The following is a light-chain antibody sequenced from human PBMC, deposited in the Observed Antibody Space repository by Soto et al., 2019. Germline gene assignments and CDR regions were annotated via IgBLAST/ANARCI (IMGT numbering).Light chain of an antibody. Sequence: GDRVTINCRASESINRWLAWYQLKPGKAPKLLIYDASTLESGVPSRFRGSGSGTEFLLTISSLQPDDFATYYCQQANSFPITFGQGTRLEI. CDR2: DAS. V-gene: IGKV1-5*01. CDR3: QQANSFPIT. CDR1: ESINRW. J-gene: IGKJ5*01.